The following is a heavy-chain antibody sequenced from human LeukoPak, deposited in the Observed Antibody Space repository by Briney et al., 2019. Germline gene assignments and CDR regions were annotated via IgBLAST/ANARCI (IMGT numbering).Heavy chain of an antibody. Sequence: TPSETLSLTCTVSGYSISSGHYWGWIRQPPGKGLEWIGSMYHSGSTYYNPPLKSRVTISEDTSKNQFSLKLRSVTAADTAVYYCARGPRFGELLWHWFDPWGQGTLVTVSS. J-gene: IGHJ5*02. D-gene: IGHD3-10*01. V-gene: IGHV4-38-2*02. CDR3: ARGPRFGELLWHWFDP. CDR1: GYSISSGHY. CDR2: MYHSGST.